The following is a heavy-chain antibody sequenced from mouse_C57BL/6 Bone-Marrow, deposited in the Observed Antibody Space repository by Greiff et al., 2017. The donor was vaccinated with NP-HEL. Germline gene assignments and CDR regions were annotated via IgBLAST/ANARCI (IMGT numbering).Heavy chain of an antibody. CDR1: GYTFTTYW. CDR3: ARKAYYGRSYEFAY. Sequence: QVQLQQPEAELVKPGASVKLSCKASGYTFTTYWMQWVKQRPGQGLEWIGEIDPSDSYTNYNQKFKGKATLTVDTSSSTANMQLSSLTSEDSAVYYCARKAYYGRSYEFAYWGQGTLVTVSA. D-gene: IGHD1-1*01. V-gene: IGHV1-50*01. CDR2: IDPSDSYT. J-gene: IGHJ3*01.